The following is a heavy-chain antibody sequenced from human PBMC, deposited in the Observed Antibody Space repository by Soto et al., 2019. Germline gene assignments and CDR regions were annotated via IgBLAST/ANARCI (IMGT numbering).Heavy chain of an antibody. CDR1: GFTFSSYW. J-gene: IGHJ4*02. CDR2: INGDGSAT. V-gene: IGHV3-74*01. D-gene: IGHD6-19*01. Sequence: GGSLRLSCAASGFTFSSYWMHWVRRAVGKGLVWVSRINGDGSATSYADSVKGRFSISRDNAKNTLHLQMSSLRAEDTAVYYCVRESSAFDYWGQGTQVTVSS. CDR3: VRESSAFDY.